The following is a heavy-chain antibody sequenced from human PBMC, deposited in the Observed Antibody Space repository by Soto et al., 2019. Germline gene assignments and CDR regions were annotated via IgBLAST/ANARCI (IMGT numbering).Heavy chain of an antibody. Sequence: QGQLVQSGAEVKKPGASVKVSCKAYGYTFIDYYIQWVRQAPGQGRGWMGWFKSNSGDTRFAQKFQGRGTMTGDTSISTAYMELSSLRSDDTAVYYCARDSATMAGSFFDYWGQGTLVTVSS. V-gene: IGHV1-2*02. J-gene: IGHJ4*02. CDR1: GYTFIDYY. CDR2: FKSNSGDT. CDR3: ARDSATMAGSFFDY. D-gene: IGHD1-26*01.